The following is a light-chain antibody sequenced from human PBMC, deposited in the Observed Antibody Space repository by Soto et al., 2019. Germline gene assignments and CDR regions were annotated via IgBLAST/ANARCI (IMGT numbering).Light chain of an antibody. CDR2: DAS. J-gene: IGKJ1*01. CDR3: QQYGSSPTWT. Sequence: ESVLTQSPGTLSLSPGERATLSFSASQSVSSNYLAWYQQKPGQAPRLLIYDASTRATGIPDRFSGSGSGTDFTLTISRLEPEDSAVYYCQQYGSSPTWTFGQGTKVDIK. CDR1: QSVSSNY. V-gene: IGKV3-20*01.